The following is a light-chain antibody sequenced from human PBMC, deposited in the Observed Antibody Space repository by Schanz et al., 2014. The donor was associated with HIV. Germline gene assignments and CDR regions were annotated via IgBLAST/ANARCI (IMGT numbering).Light chain of an antibody. V-gene: IGLV1-40*01. Sequence: QSVLTQPPSVSGAPGQRVTISCTGSRSNIGAGYDVHWYQQLPGTAPKLLIYGNTNRPSGVPDRFSGSKSGTSVSLAIAGLQAEDEAEYYCQTYDNTLNSWVFGGGTKLTVL. CDR3: QTYDNTLNSWV. CDR2: GNT. J-gene: IGLJ3*02. CDR1: RSNIGAGYD.